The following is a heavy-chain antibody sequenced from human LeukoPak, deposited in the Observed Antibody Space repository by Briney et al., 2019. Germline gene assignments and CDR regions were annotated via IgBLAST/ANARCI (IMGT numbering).Heavy chain of an antibody. V-gene: IGHV4-39*07. CDR1: GGSISSSSYY. D-gene: IGHD3-9*01. CDR2: IYYSGST. J-gene: IGHJ4*02. Sequence: SETLSLTCTVSGGSISSSSYYWGWIRQPPGKGLEWIGSIYYSGSTYYNPSLKSRVTISVDTSKNQFSLKLSSVTAADTAVYYCARGVLYFDWLPLGLGTHPGGFDYWGQGTLVTVSS. CDR3: ARGVLYFDWLPLGLGTHPGGFDY.